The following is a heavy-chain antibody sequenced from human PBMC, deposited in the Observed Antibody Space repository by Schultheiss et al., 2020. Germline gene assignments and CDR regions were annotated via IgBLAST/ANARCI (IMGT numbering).Heavy chain of an antibody. J-gene: IGHJ6*02. CDR2: ISVTSGDT. D-gene: IGHD2-15*01. CDR1: GYTFTSYY. CDR3: ARDGWFPRSKDYYYYYGMDV. Sequence: ASVKVSCKASGYTFTSYYMHWVRQAPGQGLEWMGWISVTSGDTKYAQNLQGRVTVTTDTSTSTAYMELSSLRSEDTAVYYCARDGWFPRSKDYYYYYGMDVWGQGTTVTVSS. V-gene: IGHV1-18*04.